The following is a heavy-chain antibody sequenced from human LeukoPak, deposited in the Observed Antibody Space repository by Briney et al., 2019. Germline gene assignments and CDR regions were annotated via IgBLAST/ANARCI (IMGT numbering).Heavy chain of an antibody. Sequence: ASVKVSCKASGYTFTGYYMHWVRQAPGQVLEWMGWINPNSGGTNYAQKFQGRVTMTRDTSISTAYMELSRLRSDDTAVYYCARDRGYGDYKPVLFDYWGQGTPVTVSS. CDR2: INPNSGGT. D-gene: IGHD4-17*01. V-gene: IGHV1-2*02. CDR1: GYTFTGYY. J-gene: IGHJ4*02. CDR3: ARDRGYGDYKPVLFDY.